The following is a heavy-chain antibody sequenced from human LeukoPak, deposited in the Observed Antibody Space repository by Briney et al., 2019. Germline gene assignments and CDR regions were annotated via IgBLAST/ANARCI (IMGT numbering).Heavy chain of an antibody. CDR3: AHASWQYGFSDY. CDR1: GFSLSTSGVG. CDR2: IYWDDDK. V-gene: IGHV2-5*02. Sequence: SGPTLVKPTQTLTLTCTFSGFSLSTSGVGVGWVRQPQGKALEWLALIYWDDDKRYSPSLKSRLTITKDTSKNQVVLTMTNMDPLDTATYYCAHASWQYGFSDYWGQGTLVTVSS. J-gene: IGHJ4*02. D-gene: IGHD2-2*01.